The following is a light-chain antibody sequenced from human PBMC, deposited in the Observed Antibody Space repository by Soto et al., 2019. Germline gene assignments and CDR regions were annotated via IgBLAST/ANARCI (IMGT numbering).Light chain of an antibody. CDR1: QGIRND. J-gene: IGKJ4*01. Sequence: AIQMTQSPSSLSASVGDRVTITCRASQGIRNDLGWYQQKPGKAPKLLIYSASTLHSGVPSRFSGGGSGTEFTLTISNLQPEDFATYYCLQDDAYPLTFGGGTKVEIK. CDR3: LQDDAYPLT. V-gene: IGKV1-6*01. CDR2: SAS.